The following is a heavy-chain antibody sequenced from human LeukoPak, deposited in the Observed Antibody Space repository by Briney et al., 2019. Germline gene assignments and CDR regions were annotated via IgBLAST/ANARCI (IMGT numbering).Heavy chain of an antibody. CDR2: IYSGGST. CDR1: GFTVSSNY. J-gene: IGHJ5*02. D-gene: IGHD1-26*01. V-gene: IGHV3-53*01. Sequence: GGSLRLSCAASGFTVSSNYMSWVRQAPGKGLKWVSVIYSGGSTYYADSVKGRFTISRDNSKNTLYLQMNSLRAEDTAVYYCARVVGATFAWFDPWGQGTLVTVSS. CDR3: ARVVGATFAWFDP.